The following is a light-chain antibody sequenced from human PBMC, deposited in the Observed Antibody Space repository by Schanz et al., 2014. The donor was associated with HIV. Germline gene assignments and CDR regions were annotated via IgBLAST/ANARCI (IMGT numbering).Light chain of an antibody. CDR1: NIGSKS. J-gene: IGLJ3*02. Sequence: VLTQPPSVSVAPGKTARITCGGNNIGSKSVHWYQQKPGQAPVLVIYYDSDRPSGIPERFSGSNSGNTATLTISRVEAGDEADYYCQVWDSSSDHWVFGGGTKLTVL. CDR3: QVWDSSSDHWV. CDR2: YDS. V-gene: IGLV3-21*04.